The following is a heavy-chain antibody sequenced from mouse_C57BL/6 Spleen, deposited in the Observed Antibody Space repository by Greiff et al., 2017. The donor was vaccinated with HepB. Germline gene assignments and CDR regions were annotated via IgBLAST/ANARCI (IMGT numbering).Heavy chain of an antibody. CDR1: GYTFTSYW. D-gene: IGHD1-1*02. CDR3: AREGLSRFMDY. Sequence: QVQLQQSGAELVKPGASVKMSCKASGYTFTSYWITWVKQRPGQGLEWIGDIYPGSGSTNYNEKFKSKATLTVDTSSSTAYMQLSSLTSEDSAVYYCAREGLSRFMDYWGQGTLVTVSS. V-gene: IGHV1-55*01. CDR2: IYPGSGST. J-gene: IGHJ4*01.